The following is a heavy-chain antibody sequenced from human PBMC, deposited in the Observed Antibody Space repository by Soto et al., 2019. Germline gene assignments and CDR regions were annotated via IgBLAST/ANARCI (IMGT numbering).Heavy chain of an antibody. V-gene: IGHV1-69*02. J-gene: IGHJ3*02. CDR1: GGTFSSYT. D-gene: IGHD3-22*01. CDR2: IIPILGIA. Sequence: GASVKVSCKASGGTFSSYTISWVRQAPGQGLEWMGRIIPILGIANYAQKFQGRVTITADNSKNTLYLQMNSLRAEDTAVYYCASLITMIARFHDAFDIWGQGTMVTVSS. CDR3: ASLITMIARFHDAFDI.